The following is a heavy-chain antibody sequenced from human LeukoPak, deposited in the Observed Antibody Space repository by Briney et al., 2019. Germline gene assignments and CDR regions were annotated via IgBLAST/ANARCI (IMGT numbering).Heavy chain of an antibody. D-gene: IGHD3-9*01. J-gene: IGHJ5*02. V-gene: IGHV4-59*01. Sequence: SETLSLTCTVSGGSISGYYWSWFRQPPGKGLEWIGYFYFSGSTHYNPSLKSRVTISVDPSKNSFSLKLSSVTGADTAVYYCARVSPVNDILTGTAWFAPWGQGTLVTVSS. CDR1: GGSISGYY. CDR3: ARVSPVNDILTGTAWFAP. CDR2: FYFSGST.